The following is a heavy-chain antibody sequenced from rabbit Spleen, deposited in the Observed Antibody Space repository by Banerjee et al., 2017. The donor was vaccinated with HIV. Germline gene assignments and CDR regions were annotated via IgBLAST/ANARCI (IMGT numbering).Heavy chain of an antibody. J-gene: IGHJ4*01. CDR3: ARDGDDAGYDFNL. Sequence: QEQLVESGGDLVKPGASLTLTCTASGFSFSSRFWISWVRQAPGKGLEWIADIYTGSSGSTYYASWAKGRFTISKTSSTTVTLRMTSLTAADTATYFCARDGDDAGYDFNLWGPGTLVTV. D-gene: IGHD3-1*01. V-gene: IGHV1S45*01. CDR2: IYTGSSGST. CDR1: GFSFSSRFW.